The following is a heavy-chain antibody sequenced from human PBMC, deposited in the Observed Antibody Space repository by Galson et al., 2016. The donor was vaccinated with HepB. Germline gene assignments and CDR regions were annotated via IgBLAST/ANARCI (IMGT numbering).Heavy chain of an antibody. J-gene: IGHJ5*02. Sequence: SLRLSCAASGFTFSHYFVGWIRRAPGKGLEWVSYISGSADSGRYADSVKGRFTISRDNSKDSLYLQMNNLRAEDTAVYYCARMVPLYSGGWYVRGDGWFDPWGQGTLVTVSS. V-gene: IGHV3-11*01. CDR2: ISGSADSG. CDR1: GFTFSHYF. CDR3: ARMVPLYSGGWYVRGDGWFDP. D-gene: IGHD6-19*01.